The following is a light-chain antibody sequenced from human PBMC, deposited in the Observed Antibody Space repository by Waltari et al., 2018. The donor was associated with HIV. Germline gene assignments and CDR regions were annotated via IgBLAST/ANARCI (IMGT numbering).Light chain of an antibody. CDR1: QSLLRNGYNY. V-gene: IGKV2-28*01. Sequence: IVMTQSPLSLPVTPGEPASISCSSSQSLLRNGYNYVAWYLQKQGQSPHPLIYLASNRASGVPDRFSGSGSGTDFTLHISRVYAEDVAVYYCMQSLRSITFGQGTRLDI. CDR3: MQSLRSIT. CDR2: LAS. J-gene: IGKJ5*01.